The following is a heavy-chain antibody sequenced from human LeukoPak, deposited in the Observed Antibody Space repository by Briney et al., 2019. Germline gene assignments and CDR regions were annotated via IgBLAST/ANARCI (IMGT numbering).Heavy chain of an antibody. CDR2: VYPGDSDT. CDR3: ARHRGGYGNYEDWFDP. CDR1: GYIFSRYW. D-gene: IGHD1-26*01. Sequence: GESLKISCKASGYIFSRYWIAWVRQVPGKGLEWMGIVYPGDSDTRYSPSFRGQVTISADTSISTTYLQWSSLKASDTAIYYCARHRGGYGNYEDWFDPWGQGTLVTVSP. V-gene: IGHV5-51*01. J-gene: IGHJ5*02.